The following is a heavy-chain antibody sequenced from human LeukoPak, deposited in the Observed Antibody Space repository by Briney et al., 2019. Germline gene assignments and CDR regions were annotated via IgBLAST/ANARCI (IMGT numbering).Heavy chain of an antibody. Sequence: SETLSLTCTVSGGSISSSSYYWGWIRQPPGKGLEWIGSIYYSGSTYYNPSLKSRVTISVDTSKNQFSLKLSSVTAADTAVYCCARHRHEYSSSSCFDYWGQGTLVTVSS. CDR1: GGSISSSSYY. D-gene: IGHD6-6*01. CDR3: ARHRHEYSSSSCFDY. V-gene: IGHV4-39*01. CDR2: IYYSGST. J-gene: IGHJ4*02.